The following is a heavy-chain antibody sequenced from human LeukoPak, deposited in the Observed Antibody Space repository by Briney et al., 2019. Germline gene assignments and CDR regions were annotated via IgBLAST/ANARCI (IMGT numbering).Heavy chain of an antibody. Sequence: SETLSLTCTVSGGSINNYYWSWIRQPPGKGLEWIGYIYYSGSTNYNPSLKSRVTISVDTSKNQFSLKLSSVTAADTAVYYCARGRYFDWLTLDYWGQGTLVTVSS. CDR1: GGSINNYY. D-gene: IGHD3-9*01. J-gene: IGHJ4*02. V-gene: IGHV4-59*01. CDR2: IYYSGST. CDR3: ARGRYFDWLTLDY.